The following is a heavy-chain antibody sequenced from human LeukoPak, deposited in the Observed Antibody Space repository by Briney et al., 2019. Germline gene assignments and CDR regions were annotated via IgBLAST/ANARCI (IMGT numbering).Heavy chain of an antibody. CDR3: ARDQSFYGSGRYY. V-gene: IGHV3-53*01. CDR2: IYSGGST. J-gene: IGHJ4*02. CDR1: GFTASSNY. D-gene: IGHD3-10*01. Sequence: PGGSLRLSCAASGFTASSNYMSWVRQAPGKGLEWVSVIYSGGSTYYADSVKGRFTISRDNSKNTLYLQMNSLRAKDTAVYYCARDQSFYGSGRYYWGQGTLVTVSS.